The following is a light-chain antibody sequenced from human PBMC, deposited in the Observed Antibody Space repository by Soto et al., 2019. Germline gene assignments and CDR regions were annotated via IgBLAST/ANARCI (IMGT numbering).Light chain of an antibody. J-gene: IGKJ4*01. V-gene: IGKV1-27*01. CDR1: QGIAPY. CDR3: KNYINAPPT. CDR2: ATS. Sequence: DVQMTQSPSSLSAFVGDRVTITCRASQGIAPYLAWFQQKPGKVPKLLIYATSTLQSGVPSRFSGSGSGTDFTLTINSLQPEDVVTDYCKNYINAPPTLGGVTNVDNK.